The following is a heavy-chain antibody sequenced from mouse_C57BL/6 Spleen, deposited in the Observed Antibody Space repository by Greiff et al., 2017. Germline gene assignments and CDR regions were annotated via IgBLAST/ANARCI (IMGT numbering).Heavy chain of an antibody. CDR2: IDPETGGT. J-gene: IGHJ2*01. CDR1: GYTFTDYE. Sequence: VQLQQSGAELVRPGASVTLSCKASGYTFTDYEMHWVKQTPVHGLEWIGAIDPETGGTAYNQKFKGKAILTADKSSSTAYMELRSLTSEDSAVYYGTRTGDYYGSTHYWGQGTTLTVSS. CDR3: TRTGDYYGSTHY. D-gene: IGHD1-1*01. V-gene: IGHV1-15*01.